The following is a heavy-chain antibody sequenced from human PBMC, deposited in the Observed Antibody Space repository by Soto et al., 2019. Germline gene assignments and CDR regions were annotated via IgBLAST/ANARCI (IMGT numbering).Heavy chain of an antibody. CDR1: GYSISSSNW. J-gene: IGHJ6*02. D-gene: IGHD6-13*01. CDR3: ASSNIAAAGFYYYGMDV. Sequence: SETQSLTCAVSGYSISSSNWWGWIRQPPGKGLEWIGYIYYSGTTYYNPSLKSRVTMSVDTSKNQFSLKLSSVTAADTAVYYCASSNIAAAGFYYYGMDVWGRGTTVT. CDR2: IYYSGTT. V-gene: IGHV4-28*01.